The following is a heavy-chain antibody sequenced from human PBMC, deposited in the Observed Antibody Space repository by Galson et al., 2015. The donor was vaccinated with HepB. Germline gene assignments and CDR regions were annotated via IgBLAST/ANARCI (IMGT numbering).Heavy chain of an antibody. CDR1: GYTFTAYY. Sequence: SVKVSCKASGYTFTAYYLHWVRQAPGQGLEWMGWVNPNNGGTSYAQKFQGRVTMTRDTSFSTAYMELSRLTSDDTAVYYCARDEPRKVRGVMTQNWGQGTLVTVSS. D-gene: IGHD3-10*01. J-gene: IGHJ4*02. CDR2: VNPNNGGT. V-gene: IGHV1-2*02. CDR3: ARDEPRKVRGVMTQN.